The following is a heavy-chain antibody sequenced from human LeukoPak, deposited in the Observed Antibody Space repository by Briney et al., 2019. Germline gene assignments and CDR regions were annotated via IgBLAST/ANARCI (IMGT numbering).Heavy chain of an antibody. J-gene: IGHJ4*02. CDR3: TRGFGSGSSLPFDY. V-gene: IGHV3-64*04. D-gene: IGHD3-10*01. CDR1: GFTLSTYA. CDR2: ISGNGGST. Sequence: GRSLRLSCSASGFTLSTYAMHWVRQAPGKGLEHVSVISGNGGSTYYADSVKGRFTISRDNAKNTLYLQMNSLRAEDTAVYYCTRGFGSGSSLPFDYWGQGTLVTVSS.